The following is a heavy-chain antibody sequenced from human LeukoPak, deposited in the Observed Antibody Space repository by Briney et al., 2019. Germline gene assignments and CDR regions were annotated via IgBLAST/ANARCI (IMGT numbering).Heavy chain of an antibody. V-gene: IGHV3-21*01. CDR3: ARVSYSSGLDLDY. CDR1: GFTFSSYG. Sequence: TGGSLRLSCAASGFTFSSYGMHWVRQAPGKGLEWVSSISSSSSYIYYADSVKGRFTISRDNAKNSLYLQMNSLRAEDTAVYYCARVSYSSGLDLDYWGQGTLVTVSS. J-gene: IGHJ4*02. D-gene: IGHD6-19*01. CDR2: ISSSSSYI.